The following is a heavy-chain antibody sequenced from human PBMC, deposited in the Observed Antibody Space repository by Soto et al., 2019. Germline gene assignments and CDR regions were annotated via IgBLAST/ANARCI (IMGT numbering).Heavy chain of an antibody. J-gene: IGHJ4*02. CDR2: ISDSGTKT. V-gene: IGHV3-23*01. CDR3: AKDGIRKDDY. Sequence: PGGAVRLSCSASGVGISDYAMSWVRQGPGKGLEWVSSISDSGTKTFYADSVKGRFAISRDTSKNTVYMQMNNLRVGDTALYYCAKDGIRKDDYWGQGTVVTVSS. CDR1: GVGISDYA.